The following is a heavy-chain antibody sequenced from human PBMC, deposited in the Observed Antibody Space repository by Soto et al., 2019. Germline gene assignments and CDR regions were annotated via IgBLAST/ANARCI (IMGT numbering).Heavy chain of an antibody. CDR1: GYTFTSYG. J-gene: IGHJ4*02. CDR2: INAYNGNT. Sequence: QVQLVQSGAXXXKPGASVXXXXXASGYTFTSYGISWVRQAPGQGLEWMGWINAYNGNTNYAQKLQGRVTMTTDTSTSTAYMELRSLRSDDTAVYYCARDWFGVDYWGQGTLVTVSS. V-gene: IGHV1-18*01. D-gene: IGHD3-16*01. CDR3: ARDWFGVDY.